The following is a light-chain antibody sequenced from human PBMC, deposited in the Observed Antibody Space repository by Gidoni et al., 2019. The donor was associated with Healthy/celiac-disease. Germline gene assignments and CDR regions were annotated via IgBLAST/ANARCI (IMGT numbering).Light chain of an antibody. CDR2: AAS. CDR1: QGISSY. Sequence: IQVTQASSSLSASVGDIVTITCPASQGISSYVAWYQQKPGKAPQLLIYAASTLQSGGPSRFSGSGSGTDFTLTISRLQPEDFATYYCQHLNSYPLTFGGGTKVEIK. J-gene: IGKJ4*01. CDR3: QHLNSYPLT. V-gene: IGKV1-9*01.